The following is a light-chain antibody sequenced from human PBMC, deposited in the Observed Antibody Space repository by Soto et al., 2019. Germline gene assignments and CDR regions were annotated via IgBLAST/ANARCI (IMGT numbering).Light chain of an antibody. CDR2: CAS. Sequence: MTQSPSFLSASIGDRVTMXXRASQGISSYVAWYQQKPGKAPQLXIYCASTLQRVGPSMFSGSGSGTDFTLTISCLQSADFATYSCQQYYRFPLTFGGGTKVEIK. CDR3: QQYYRFPLT. V-gene: IGKV1D-8*01. CDR1: QGISSY. J-gene: IGKJ4*01.